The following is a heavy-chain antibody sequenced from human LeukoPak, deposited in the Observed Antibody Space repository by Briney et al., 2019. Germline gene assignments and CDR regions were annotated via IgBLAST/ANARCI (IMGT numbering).Heavy chain of an antibody. V-gene: IGHV3-20*04. J-gene: IGHJ6*03. D-gene: IGHD6-13*01. CDR3: AGVGRSGQLAGGDYYYYMDV. Sequence: PGGFLMLYCAASGFTFSSYEMNWVRQAPGKGLEWVSGINWNGGSTGYADSVKGRFTISRDNSKNTLYLQMNSLKTEDTAIYYCAGVGRSGQLAGGDYYYYMDVWGKGTTVTVSS. CDR2: INWNGGST. CDR1: GFTFSSYE.